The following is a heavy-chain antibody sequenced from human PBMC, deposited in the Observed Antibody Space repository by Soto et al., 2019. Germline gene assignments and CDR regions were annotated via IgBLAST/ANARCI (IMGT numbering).Heavy chain of an antibody. CDR3: AKRFGDYVGWFDP. J-gene: IGHJ5*02. CDR2: IFSRGTP. V-gene: IGHV4-59*01. Sequence: QVQLQESGPGLVKPSETLSLTCTVSGVSITDYHWSWIRQSPGRGLEWIGYIFSRGTPNYNPSLKGRVTISVDASRNQFSLKLNSLTAADTAMYFCAKRFGDYVGWFDPWGQGALVIVSS. D-gene: IGHD4-17*01. CDR1: GVSITDYH.